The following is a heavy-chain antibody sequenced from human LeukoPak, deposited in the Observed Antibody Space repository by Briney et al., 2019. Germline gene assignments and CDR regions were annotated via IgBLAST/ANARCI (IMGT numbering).Heavy chain of an antibody. CDR1: GGSIDRGDYY. J-gene: IGHJ2*01. CDR3: ARGVSGYSYWYFDL. CDR2: IYYSGNT. D-gene: IGHD3-22*01. Sequence: MSSETLSLTCTVSGGSIDRGDYYWSWIRQPPGKGLEWIGYIYYSGNTYYNPSLKSRVTISVDTSKNQFSLKLSSVTAADTAVYYCARGVSGYSYWYFDLWGRGTLVTVSS. V-gene: IGHV4-30-4*01.